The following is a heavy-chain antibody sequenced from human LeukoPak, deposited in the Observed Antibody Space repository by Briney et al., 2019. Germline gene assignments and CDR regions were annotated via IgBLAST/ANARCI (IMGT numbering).Heavy chain of an antibody. D-gene: IGHD3-10*01. J-gene: IGHJ6*02. CDR2: ISSSSSYI. CDR3: ARDLPLWFGESYYYYYGMDV. Sequence: GGSLRLSCAASGFTFSSYGMHWVRQAPGKGLEWVSSISSSSSYIYYADSVKGRFTISRDNAKNSLYLQMNSLRAEDTAVYYCARDLPLWFGESYYYYYGMDVWGQGTTVTVSS. V-gene: IGHV3-21*01. CDR1: GFTFSSYG.